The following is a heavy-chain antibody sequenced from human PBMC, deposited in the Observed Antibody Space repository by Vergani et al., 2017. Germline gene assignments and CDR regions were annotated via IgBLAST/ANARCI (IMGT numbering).Heavy chain of an antibody. J-gene: IGHJ4*02. V-gene: IGHV4-59*02. CDR2: VSFRGDT. Sequence: QVKLQESGPGLVKPSETLSLTCTVSGASVNSYYWSWIRQPPGKGLEWMGYVSFRGDTLYDPSVKGRMTISLNTSSNQFSLYLTSVTAADTAVYYCARSRIYYGAGSPDYWVQGLLVSVSS. CDR1: GASVNSYY. CDR3: ARSRIYYGAGSPDY. D-gene: IGHD3-10*01.